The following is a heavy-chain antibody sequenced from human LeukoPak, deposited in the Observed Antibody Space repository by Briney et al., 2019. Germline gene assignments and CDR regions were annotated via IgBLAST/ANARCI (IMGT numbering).Heavy chain of an antibody. CDR2: VSRDAISK. Sequence: PGGSLRLSCAASGFTFSNYPMHWVRQAPGKGLEWVAVVSRDAISKYYPDSVRGRFTISRDNSKNTLYLEVNSLRSEDTAVFYCAREIPNAFDIWGQGTMVTVSS. CDR1: GFTFSNYP. CDR3: AREIPNAFDI. V-gene: IGHV3-30-3*01. J-gene: IGHJ3*02.